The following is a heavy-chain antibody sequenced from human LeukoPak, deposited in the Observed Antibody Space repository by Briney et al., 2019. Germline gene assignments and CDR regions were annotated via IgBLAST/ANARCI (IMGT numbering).Heavy chain of an antibody. CDR3: AREYRFGELSGGFDP. CDR1: GFTFSSYS. Sequence: GGSLRLSCAASGFTFSSYSMNWVRQAPGKGLEWVSSISSSSSYIYYADSVKGRFTISRDNAKNSLYLQMNSLRAEDTAVYYCAREYRFGELSGGFDPWGQGTLVTVSS. D-gene: IGHD3-10*01. CDR2: ISSSSSYI. J-gene: IGHJ5*02. V-gene: IGHV3-21*01.